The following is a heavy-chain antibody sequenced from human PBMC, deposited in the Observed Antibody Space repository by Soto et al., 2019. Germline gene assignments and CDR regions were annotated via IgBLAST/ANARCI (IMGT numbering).Heavy chain of an antibody. V-gene: IGHV4-61*03. CDR3: AREWGLLPYYVMNV. D-gene: IGHD7-27*01. Sequence: TLSLTCIVSGDSVTSGSYYWTWLRQPPGKGLEWIGYISYTGRTKYNPSLQSRVTISVDTSKNDFSLNLSSVTAADTAVYFCAREWGLLPYYVMNVWGLGTAVTVSS. CDR2: ISYTGRT. CDR1: GDSVTSGSYY. J-gene: IGHJ6*02.